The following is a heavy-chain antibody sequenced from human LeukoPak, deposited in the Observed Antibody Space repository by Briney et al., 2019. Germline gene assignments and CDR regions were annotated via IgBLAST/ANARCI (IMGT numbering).Heavy chain of an antibody. CDR2: IRDDGSNK. Sequence: QPGGSLRLSCAASRFTFRSFGIHWVRQAPGKGLEWVAFIRDDGSNKYYADSVKGRFTISRDNSKNTPFLQMNSLRGEDTAVYYCAKDPPNYGSGFMDVWGKGTTVTVSS. D-gene: IGHD3-10*01. J-gene: IGHJ6*03. CDR1: RFTFRSFG. CDR3: AKDPPNYGSGFMDV. V-gene: IGHV3-30*02.